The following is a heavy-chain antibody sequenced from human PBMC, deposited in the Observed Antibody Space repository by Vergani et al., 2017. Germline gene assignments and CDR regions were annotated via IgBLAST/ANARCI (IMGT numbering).Heavy chain of an antibody. CDR1: GFTFSSYG. CDR3: AKAFPASSGWHYYFDY. Sequence: QVQLVESGGGVVQPGRSLRLSCAASGFTFSSYGMHWVRQAPGKGLEWVAVISYDGSNKYYADSVKGRFTISRDNSKNTLYLQMNSLRAEDTAVYYCAKAFPASSGWHYYFDYWGQGTLVTVSS. J-gene: IGHJ4*02. D-gene: IGHD6-25*01. CDR2: ISYDGSNK. V-gene: IGHV3-30*18.